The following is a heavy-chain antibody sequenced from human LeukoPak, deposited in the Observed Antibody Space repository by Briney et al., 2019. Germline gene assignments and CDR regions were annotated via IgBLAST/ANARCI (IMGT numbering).Heavy chain of an antibody. V-gene: IGHV5-51*01. J-gene: IGHJ4*02. CDR3: ERLFGSSTTHFEY. D-gene: IGHD3-10*01. CDR2: IYPGDSDT. CDR1: RYSFTTYW. Sequence: GESLKISCKGSRYSFTTYWIAWVRQMPGKGLEWMGIIYPGDSDTRYSPSFQGQVTLSADKSISTAYLQWSSLKASDTAMYYCERLFGSSTTHFEYWGQGTLVTVSS.